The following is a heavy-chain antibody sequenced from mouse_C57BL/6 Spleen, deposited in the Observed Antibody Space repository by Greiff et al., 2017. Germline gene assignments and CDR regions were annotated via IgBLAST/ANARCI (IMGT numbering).Heavy chain of an antibody. Sequence: QVQLQQSGAELVKPGASVKMSCKASGYTFTSYWITWVKQRPGQGLEWIGDIYPGSGSTNYNEKFKSKATLTVDTSSSTAYMQLSSLTSEDSAVYYCANLLTTVVATNYWGQGTTLTVSS. V-gene: IGHV1-55*01. J-gene: IGHJ2*01. CDR2: IYPGSGST. CDR3: ANLLTTVVATNY. D-gene: IGHD1-1*01. CDR1: GYTFTSYW.